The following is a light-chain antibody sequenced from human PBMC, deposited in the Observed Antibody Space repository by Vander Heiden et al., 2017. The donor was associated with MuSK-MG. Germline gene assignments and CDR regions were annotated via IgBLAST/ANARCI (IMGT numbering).Light chain of an antibody. Sequence: TQSPLSLPATLGQSVSITCRSSQSLLYSDGNTYLTWLHQRPGQAPRRLIYQVSKRDSGVPDRFSGSGSGTDFTLKISRVEAEDVGVYYCMQGIHWPITFGQGTRLEIK. CDR3: MQGIHWPIT. V-gene: IGKV2-30*01. CDR1: QSLLYSDGNTY. CDR2: QVS. J-gene: IGKJ5*01.